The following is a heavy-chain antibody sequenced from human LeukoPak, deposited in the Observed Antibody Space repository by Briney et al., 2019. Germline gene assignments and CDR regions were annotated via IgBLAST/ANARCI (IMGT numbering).Heavy chain of an antibody. V-gene: IGHV3-30*04. CDR1: GFTFSSYA. Sequence: GGSLRLSCAASGFTFSSYAMHWVRQAPGKGLEWVAVISYDGSNKYYADSVKGRFTISRDNPKNTLYLQMNSLRAEDTAVYYCARDRQLLRGFDYWGQGTLVTVSS. J-gene: IGHJ4*02. D-gene: IGHD2-15*01. CDR3: ARDRQLLRGFDY. CDR2: ISYDGSNK.